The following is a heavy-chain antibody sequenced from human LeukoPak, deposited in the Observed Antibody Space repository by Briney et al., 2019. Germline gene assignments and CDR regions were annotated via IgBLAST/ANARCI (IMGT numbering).Heavy chain of an antibody. CDR1: GGPFSGYY. CDR3: ARADIENWFDP. Sequence: SETLSLTCAVYGGPFSGYYWSWIRQPPGKGLEWIGEINHSGSTNYNPSLKSRVTISVDTSKNQFSLKLSSVTAADTAVYYCARADIENWFDPWGQGTLVTVSS. V-gene: IGHV4-34*01. CDR2: INHSGST. J-gene: IGHJ5*02.